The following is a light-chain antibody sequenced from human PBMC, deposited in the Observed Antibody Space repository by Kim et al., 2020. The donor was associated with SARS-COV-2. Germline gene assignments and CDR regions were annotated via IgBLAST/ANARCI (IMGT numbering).Light chain of an antibody. CDR3: QQYESPLYT. J-gene: IGKJ2*01. V-gene: IGKV1-5*03. CDR2: KAS. Sequence: SASVGDRVTITCRASQTINKWLAWYQHKPGTAPKLLIYKASSLQTGVPSRFSGGGSGTYFTLTISSLQPDDFATYYCQQYESPLYTFGQGTKLEI. CDR1: QTINKW.